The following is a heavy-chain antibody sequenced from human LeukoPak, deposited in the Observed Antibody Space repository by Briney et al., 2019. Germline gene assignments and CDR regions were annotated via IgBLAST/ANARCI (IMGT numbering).Heavy chain of an antibody. V-gene: IGHV3-9*01. D-gene: IGHD2-2*01. CDR3: ARESYQLLGFGYYFDY. CDR1: GFTFDDYA. CDR2: ISWNSGSI. Sequence: GGSLRLSCAASGFTFDDYAMHWVRQAPGKGLEWVSGISWNSGSIGYADSVKGRFTISRDNAKNSLYLQMNSLRAEDTAVYYCARESYQLLGFGYYFDYWGQGTLVTVSS. J-gene: IGHJ4*02.